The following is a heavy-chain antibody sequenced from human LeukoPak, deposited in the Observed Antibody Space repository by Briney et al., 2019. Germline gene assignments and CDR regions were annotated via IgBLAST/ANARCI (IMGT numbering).Heavy chain of an antibody. D-gene: IGHD3-10*01. J-gene: IGHJ3*02. V-gene: IGHV4-59*12. Sequence: SETLSLTCSVSGGSISSYYWSWIRQPPGKTLEWIGYIYYSGRTNYNPSLKSRVTISVDTSKNQFSLKLSSVTAADTAVYYCARRRSYYGSGSYERVDAFDIWGQGTMVTVSS. CDR1: GGSISSYY. CDR3: ARRRSYYGSGSYERVDAFDI. CDR2: IYYSGRT.